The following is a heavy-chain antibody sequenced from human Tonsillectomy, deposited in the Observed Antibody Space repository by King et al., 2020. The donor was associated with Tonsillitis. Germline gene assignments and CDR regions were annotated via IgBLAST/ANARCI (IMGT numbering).Heavy chain of an antibody. CDR2: ISDTGSTI. D-gene: IGHD3-3*01. Sequence: VQLVESGGGLVKPGGSLRLSCAASGFTFSDFYMSWIRQAPGKGLEWVSYISDTGSTIYYADSVKGRFTISRDSAKNSLYLQMNSLRAEDTAVYYCARDPNYDFWSGYYTGWFDYWGQGTLVTVSS. J-gene: IGHJ5*01. CDR1: GFTFSDFY. CDR3: ARDPNYDFWSGYYTGWFDY. V-gene: IGHV3-11*01.